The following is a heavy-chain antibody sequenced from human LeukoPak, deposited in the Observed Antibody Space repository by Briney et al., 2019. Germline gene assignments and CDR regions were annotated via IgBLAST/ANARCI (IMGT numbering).Heavy chain of an antibody. J-gene: IGHJ4*02. Sequence: PSETLSLTCTVSGGPISSYYWSWIRQPAGKGLEWIGRIYTSGSTNYNPSVKSRVTMSVDTSKNQFSLKLSSVTAADTAVYYCARVVLRYYYDSSGWLDYWGQGTLVTVSS. D-gene: IGHD3-22*01. CDR3: ARVVLRYYYDSSGWLDY. CDR1: GGPISSYY. V-gene: IGHV4-4*07. CDR2: IYTSGST.